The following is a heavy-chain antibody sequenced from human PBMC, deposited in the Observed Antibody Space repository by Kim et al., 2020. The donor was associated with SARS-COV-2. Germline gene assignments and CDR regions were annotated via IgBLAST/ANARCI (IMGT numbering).Heavy chain of an antibody. J-gene: IGHJ4*02. CDR3: ARDWDVLLWFGEPTAFDY. CDR1: GFTFSSYW. CDR2: INSDGSST. V-gene: IGHV3-74*01. Sequence: GGSLRLSCAASGFTFSSYWMHWVRQAPGKGLVWVSRINSDGSSTSYADSVKGRFTISRDNAKNTLYLQMNSLRAEDTAVYYCARDWDVLLWFGEPTAFDYWGQGTLVTVSS. D-gene: IGHD3-10*01.